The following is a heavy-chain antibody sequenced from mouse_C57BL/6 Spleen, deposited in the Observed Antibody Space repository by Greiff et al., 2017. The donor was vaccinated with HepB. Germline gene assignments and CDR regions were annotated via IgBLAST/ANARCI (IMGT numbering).Heavy chain of an antibody. D-gene: IGHD1-1*01. CDR1: GYTFTDYE. CDR2: IDPETGGT. J-gene: IGHJ4*01. Sequence: VQLQQSGAELVRPGASVTLSCKASGYTFTDYEMHWVKQTPVHGLEWIGAIDPETGGTAYNQKFKGKAILTADKSSRTAYMELRSLTSEDSAVYYCTRHLTTVVARGAMDYWGQGTSVTVSS. V-gene: IGHV1-15*01. CDR3: TRHLTTVVARGAMDY.